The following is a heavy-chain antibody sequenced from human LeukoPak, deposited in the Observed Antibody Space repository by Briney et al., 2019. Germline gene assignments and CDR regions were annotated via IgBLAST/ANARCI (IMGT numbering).Heavy chain of an antibody. V-gene: IGHV1-2*02. Sequence: AASMKVSCKASGYMFNNFFIHWVRQAPGQVLEWMGWINPDNGGTKYAQKFQGRVTMTRDTSINTAYMELHALVSDDTAVYFCAREIRAFDVWGQGSLVTVSS. CDR1: GYMFNNFF. CDR2: INPDNGGT. CDR3: AREIRAFDV. J-gene: IGHJ3*01.